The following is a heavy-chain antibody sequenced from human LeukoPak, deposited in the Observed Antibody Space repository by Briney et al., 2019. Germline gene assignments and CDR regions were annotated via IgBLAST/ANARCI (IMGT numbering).Heavy chain of an antibody. CDR1: GFTFSSYW. V-gene: IGHV3-7*01. CDR2: IKQNGSEK. D-gene: IGHD6-19*01. J-gene: IGHJ4*02. CDR3: ARVAIPRYTSGWYDF. Sequence: GGSLRLSCAASGFTFSSYWMSWVRQAPGKGLEWVADIKQNGSEKYYVDSVKGRFTISRDNAKNSLYLQMNSLRAEDTAVYYCARVAIPRYTSGWYDFWGQGTLVTVPS.